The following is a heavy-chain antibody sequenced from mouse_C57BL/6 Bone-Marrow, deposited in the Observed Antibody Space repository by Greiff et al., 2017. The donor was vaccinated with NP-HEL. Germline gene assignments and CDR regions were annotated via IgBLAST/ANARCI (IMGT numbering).Heavy chain of an antibody. V-gene: IGHV14-3*01. CDR2: IDPANGNT. Sequence: VQLKESVAELVRPGASVKLSCTASGFNIKNTYMHWVKQRPEQGLEWIGRIDPANGNTKYAPKFQGKATITADTSSNTAYLQLSSLTSEDTAIYYCAIPFDYGSSYAYFDVWGTGTTVTVSS. CDR3: AIPFDYGSSYAYFDV. J-gene: IGHJ1*03. CDR1: GFNIKNTY. D-gene: IGHD1-1*01.